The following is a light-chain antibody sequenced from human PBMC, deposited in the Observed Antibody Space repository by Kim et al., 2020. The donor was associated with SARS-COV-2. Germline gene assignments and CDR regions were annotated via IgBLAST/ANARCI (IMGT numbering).Light chain of an antibody. V-gene: IGKV4-1*01. CDR2: WAS. Sequence: TLTCKSCQSVLYSSNNKNYLAWYQQKPGQPPKLLIYWASTRESGVPDRFSGSGSGTDFTLTISSLRAGDVAVYYCQQYYSTPPPTFGPGTKVDIK. CDR1: QSVLYSSNNKNY. J-gene: IGKJ3*01. CDR3: QQYYSTPPPT.